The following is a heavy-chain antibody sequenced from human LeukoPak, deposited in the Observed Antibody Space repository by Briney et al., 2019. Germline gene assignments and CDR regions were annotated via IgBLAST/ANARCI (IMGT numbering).Heavy chain of an antibody. D-gene: IGHD2-15*01. Sequence: GGSLRLSCEASGFTFSNYWMTWVRQAPGKGLEWVANIKQDGSVKYYVDSVKGRFTISRDNAKNSLYLQMNSLRAEDTAVYYCARDRWELLSNSYHYCGLDVWGQGTTVTVSS. CDR3: ARDRWELLSNSYHYCGLDV. CDR1: GFTFSNYW. CDR2: IKQDGSVK. V-gene: IGHV3-7*01. J-gene: IGHJ6*02.